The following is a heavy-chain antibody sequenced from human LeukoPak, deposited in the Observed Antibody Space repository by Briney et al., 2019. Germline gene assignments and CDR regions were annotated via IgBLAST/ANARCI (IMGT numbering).Heavy chain of an antibody. CDR3: VSNSSSSPWFDP. J-gene: IGHJ5*02. Sequence: PSETLSLTCTVSGGSISSSSYYWGWIRQPPGKGLEWIGSIYYSGSTYYNPSLKSRVTISVDTSKNQFSLKLTSVIAADTAMYYCVSNSSSSPWFDPWGQGTLVTVSS. V-gene: IGHV4-39*01. D-gene: IGHD6-6*01. CDR2: IYYSGST. CDR1: GGSISSSSYY.